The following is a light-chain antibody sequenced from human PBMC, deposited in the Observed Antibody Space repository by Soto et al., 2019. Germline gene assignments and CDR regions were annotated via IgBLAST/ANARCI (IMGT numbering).Light chain of an antibody. CDR3: QQYNSYSWT. CDR1: QSISSW. CDR2: KAS. V-gene: IGKV1-5*03. Sequence: DIQMTQSPSTLSPSVGDRVTITCRASQSISSWLAWYQQKPGKAPKLLIYKASSLESGVPSRFSGSGSGTEFTLTISSLQPDDLATYYCQQYNSYSWTFGQGTKVGIK. J-gene: IGKJ1*01.